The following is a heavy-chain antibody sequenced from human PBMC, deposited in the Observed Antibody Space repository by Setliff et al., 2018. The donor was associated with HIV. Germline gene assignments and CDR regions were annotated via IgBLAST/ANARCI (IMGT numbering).Heavy chain of an antibody. CDR2: INSDGSST. CDR1: GFTFSSYW. D-gene: IGHD6-13*01. J-gene: IGHJ6*03. Sequence: LRLSCAASGFTFSSYWMHWVRQAPGKGPVWVSRINSDGSSTSYADSVKGRFTISRDNAKNTLYLQMNSLRAEDTAVYYCARAGLYSSSWHYYYYYLDVWGKGTTVTVSS. CDR3: ARAGLYSSSWHYYYYYLDV. V-gene: IGHV3-74*01.